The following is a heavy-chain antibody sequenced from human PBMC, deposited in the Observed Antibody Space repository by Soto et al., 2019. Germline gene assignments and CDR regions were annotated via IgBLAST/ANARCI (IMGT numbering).Heavy chain of an antibody. CDR3: SRGTSIPASGDY. V-gene: IGHV1-18*01. CDR2: VSAYNGER. J-gene: IGHJ4*01. CDR1: GYTFTNYG. Sequence: QVQLVQSGAEVKKPGASVKVSCKASGYTFTNYGLNWVRQAPGQGLEWLGWVSAYNGERRYAQRVQARVIMTTDTSTTTAYMELRSLRSDDTDVYYCSRGTSIPASGDYWGQGTLVTVSS. D-gene: IGHD6-6*01.